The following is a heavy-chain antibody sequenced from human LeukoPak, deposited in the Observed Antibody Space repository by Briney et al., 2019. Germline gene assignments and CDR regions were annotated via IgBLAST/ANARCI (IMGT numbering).Heavy chain of an antibody. J-gene: IGHJ5*02. CDR1: GFTFSTYA. CDR3: AKPSGILLITNPQS. D-gene: IGHD1-26*01. V-gene: IGHV3-23*01. Sequence: GGSLRLSCAASGFTFSTYAMSWVRQAPGKGLEWVSGISGSGDYTYYADSVKGRFTISRDNSKNTLYLQMNSLRAEDTAVYYCAKPSGILLITNPQSWGQGTLVTVAS. CDR2: ISGSGDYT.